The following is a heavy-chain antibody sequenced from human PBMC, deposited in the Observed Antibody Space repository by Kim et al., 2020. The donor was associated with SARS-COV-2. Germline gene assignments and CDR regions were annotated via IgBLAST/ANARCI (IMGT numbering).Heavy chain of an antibody. V-gene: IGHV4-39*01. CDR2: IYYSGST. CDR3: ARGRRFGWIAAALEYFDL. CDR1: GGSISSSSYY. J-gene: IGHJ2*01. D-gene: IGHD6-13*01. Sequence: SETLSLTCTVSGGSISSSSYYWGWIRQPPGKGLEWIGSIYYSGSTYYNPSLKSRVTISVDTSKNQFSLKLSSVTAADTAVYYCARGRRFGWIAAALEYFDLWGRGTLVTVSS.